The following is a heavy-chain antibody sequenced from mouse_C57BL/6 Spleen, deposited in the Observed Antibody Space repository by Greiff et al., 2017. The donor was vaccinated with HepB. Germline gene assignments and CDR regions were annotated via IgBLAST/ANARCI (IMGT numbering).Heavy chain of an antibody. Sequence: VQLKESGPGLVKPSQSLSLTCSVTGYSITSGYYWNWIRQFPGNKLEWMGYISYDGSNNYNPSLKNRISITRDTSKNQFFLKLNSVTTEDTATYYCARAGTMVTTSAMDYWGQGTSVTVSS. J-gene: IGHJ4*01. CDR3: ARAGTMVTTSAMDY. D-gene: IGHD2-2*01. CDR2: ISYDGSN. V-gene: IGHV3-6*01. CDR1: GYSITSGYY.